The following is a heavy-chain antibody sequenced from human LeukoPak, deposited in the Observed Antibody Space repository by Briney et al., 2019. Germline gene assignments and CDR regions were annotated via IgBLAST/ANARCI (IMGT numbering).Heavy chain of an antibody. J-gene: IGHJ5*02. D-gene: IGHD3-16*01. CDR2: IYYSGST. CDR1: GGSISSSSYY. Sequence: PSETLSLTCTVSGGSISSSSYYWGWIRQPPGKGLEWIGSIYYSGSTYYNPSLKSRVTISVDTSKNQFSLKLSSVTAADTAVYYCARQARGAIDPWGQGTLVTVSS. V-gene: IGHV4-39*01. CDR3: ARQARGAIDP.